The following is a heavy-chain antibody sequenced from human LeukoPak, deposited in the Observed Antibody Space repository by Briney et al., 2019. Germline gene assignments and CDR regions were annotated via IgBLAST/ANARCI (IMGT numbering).Heavy chain of an antibody. V-gene: IGHV3-23*01. CDR1: GLSLNNYA. CDR3: AKVAMGYCSSTSCYAGTPDFDY. J-gene: IGHJ4*02. CDR2: ISGSGGST. Sequence: PGGSLRLSCTASGLSLNNYAMSWVRQAPGKGLEWVSAISGSGGSTYYADSVKGRFTISRDNSKNTLYLQMNSLRAEDTAVYYCAKVAMGYCSSTSCYAGTPDFDYWGQGTLVIVSS. D-gene: IGHD2-2*01.